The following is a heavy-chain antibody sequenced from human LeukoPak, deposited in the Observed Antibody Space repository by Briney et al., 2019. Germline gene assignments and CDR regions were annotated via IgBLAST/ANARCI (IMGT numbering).Heavy chain of an antibody. CDR1: GFTFSSYA. Sequence: GGSLRLSCAASGFTFSSYAMSWVRQAPGKGLEWVSAISGNGRATNYADSVRGRFSISRDNSKNTLYLQMNSLGAEDTALYYCTKQGSDTTASRYSDSWGQGTLVTVSS. V-gene: IGHV3-23*01. CDR2: ISGNGRAT. CDR3: TKQGSDTTASRYSDS. J-gene: IGHJ4*02. D-gene: IGHD1-14*01.